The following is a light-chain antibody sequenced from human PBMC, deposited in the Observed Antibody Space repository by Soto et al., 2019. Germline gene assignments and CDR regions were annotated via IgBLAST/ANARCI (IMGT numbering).Light chain of an antibody. CDR3: QQYNNYSQLT. CDR2: KAS. CDR1: QSISSW. V-gene: IGKV1-5*03. J-gene: IGKJ4*01. Sequence: DIQMTQSASTLSASVGDRVTITCRASQSISSWLAWYQQKPGKAPKLLIYKASSLESGVPSRFSGSGSGTEFTITISSLQPDDFATYYCQQYNNYSQLTFGGGTKVEIK.